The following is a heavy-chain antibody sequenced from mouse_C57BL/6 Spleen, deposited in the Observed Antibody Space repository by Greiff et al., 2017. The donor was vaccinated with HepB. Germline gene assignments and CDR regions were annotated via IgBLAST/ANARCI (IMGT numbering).Heavy chain of an antibody. Sequence: QVQLQQPGAELVKPGASVKMSCKASGYTFTSYWITWVKQRPGQGLEWIGDIYPGSGSTNYNEKFKSKATLTVDTSSSTAYMQLSSLTSEDCAVSYCAREARTGTGFDYWGQGTTLTVSS. D-gene: IGHD4-1*01. CDR3: AREARTGTGFDY. J-gene: IGHJ2*01. CDR1: GYTFTSYW. V-gene: IGHV1-55*01. CDR2: IYPGSGST.